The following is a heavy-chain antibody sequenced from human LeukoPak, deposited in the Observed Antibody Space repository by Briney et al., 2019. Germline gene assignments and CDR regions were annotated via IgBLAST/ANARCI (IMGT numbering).Heavy chain of an antibody. CDR1: VGSINSHY. D-gene: IGHD2-2*01. CDR2: IYYRWST. J-gene: IGHJ4*02. CDR3: ASAPDYCSSTSCYRDYFDY. V-gene: IGHV4-59*11. Sequence: PSETLSLTCTVSVGSINSHYWSWIRQPPGKGLEWIGYIYYRWSTNYNASLKSRVTISVGTSKNQFSMKLSSVTAADTAVYYCASAPDYCSSTSCYRDYFDYWGQGTLVTVSS.